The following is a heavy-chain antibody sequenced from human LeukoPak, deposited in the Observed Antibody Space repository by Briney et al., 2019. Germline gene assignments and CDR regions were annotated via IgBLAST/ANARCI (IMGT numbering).Heavy chain of an antibody. CDR1: GYSFSSYW. J-gene: IGHJ4*02. V-gene: IGHV5-10-1*01. D-gene: IGHD2-8*02. CDR2: IDPGDSFT. CDR3: ARDGGGVSSWVSH. Sequence: GESLKISFKGSGYSFSSYWISWVRQMPGKGLEWMGRIDPGDSFTKYRPSLEGPVTISADKSLSTVYLQWGSLKASDTAIYYCARDGGGVSSWVSHWGQGTLVTVSS.